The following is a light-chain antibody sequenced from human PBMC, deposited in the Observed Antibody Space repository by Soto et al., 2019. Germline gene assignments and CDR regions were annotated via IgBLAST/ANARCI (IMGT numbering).Light chain of an antibody. Sequence: DIQMTQSPSTLSASVGDRVTITCRASQSISSWLAWYQQKPGKAPKLLIYKASSLESGVPSRFSGSGSGTEFTLTISSLQSDDFAPYYCQQYNSIPLTCGQGTKLEIK. CDR3: QQYNSIPLT. V-gene: IGKV1-5*03. J-gene: IGKJ2*01. CDR1: QSISSW. CDR2: KAS.